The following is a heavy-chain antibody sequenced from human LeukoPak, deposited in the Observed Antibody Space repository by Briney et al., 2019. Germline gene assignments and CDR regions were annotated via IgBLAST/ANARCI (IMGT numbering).Heavy chain of an antibody. CDR3: AREGDYDFWSGYLYYMDV. J-gene: IGHJ6*03. V-gene: IGHV1-2*02. CDR1: GYTFTGYY. D-gene: IGHD3-3*01. CDR2: INPNSGGA. Sequence: GASVEVSCKASGYTFTGYYMHWVRQAPGQGLEWMGWINPNSGGANYAQKFQGRVTMTRDTSISTAYMELSRLRSDDTAVYYCAREGDYDFWSGYLYYMDVWGKGTTVTVSS.